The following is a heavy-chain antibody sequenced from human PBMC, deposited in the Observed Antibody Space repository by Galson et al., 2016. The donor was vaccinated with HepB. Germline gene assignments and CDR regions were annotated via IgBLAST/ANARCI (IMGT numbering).Heavy chain of an antibody. CDR2: INAGNGNT. CDR3: AKGAGGTSSRGNHWFDS. D-gene: IGHD2-2*01. J-gene: IGHJ5*01. V-gene: IGHV1-3*01. Sequence: SVKVSCKASGYSFTNYAMNWVRQAPGHRLEWMGWINAGNGNTKYSQKFQGRVTITRDTSASTAYMELSILRSEDTSVYYCAKGAGGTSSRGNHWFDSWGQGTLVTVSS. CDR1: GYSFTNYA.